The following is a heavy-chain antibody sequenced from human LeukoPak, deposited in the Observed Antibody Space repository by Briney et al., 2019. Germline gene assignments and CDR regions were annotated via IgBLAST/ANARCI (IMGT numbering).Heavy chain of an antibody. J-gene: IGHJ4*02. D-gene: IGHD6-6*01. CDR2: MNPNSGNT. V-gene: IGHV1-8*01. Sequence: ASVKVSCKVSGYTFTSYDINWVRQATGQGLEWMGWMNPNSGNTGYAQKFQGRVTMTRNTSISTAYMELSSLRSEDTAVYYCARSSSFYYYFDYWGQGTLVTVSS. CDR1: GYTFTSYD. CDR3: ARSSSFYYYFDY.